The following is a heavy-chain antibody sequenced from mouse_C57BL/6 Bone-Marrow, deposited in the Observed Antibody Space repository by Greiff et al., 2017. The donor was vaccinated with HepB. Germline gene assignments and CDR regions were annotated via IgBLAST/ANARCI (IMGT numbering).Heavy chain of an antibody. J-gene: IGHJ3*01. Sequence: QVQLQQSGAELVKPGASVKISCKASGYTFTDYYINWVKQRPGQGLDWIGKIGPGSGSTYYNEKFKGKATLTADKSSSTAYMQLSSLTSEDSAVYFCTYDYDPWFAYWGQGTLVTVSA. D-gene: IGHD2-4*01. CDR2: IGPGSGST. CDR1: GYTFTDYY. V-gene: IGHV1-77*01. CDR3: TYDYDPWFAY.